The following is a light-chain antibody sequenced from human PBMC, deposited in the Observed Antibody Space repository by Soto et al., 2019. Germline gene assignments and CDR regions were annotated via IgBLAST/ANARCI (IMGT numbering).Light chain of an antibody. CDR1: QSVSSSY. V-gene: IGKV3-20*01. CDR3: QQYNPYSGT. Sequence: EIVLTQSPGTLSLSPGERATLSCRASQSVSSSYLAWYQQKPGQAPSLLIYGASTRATGIPARFSGSGSGTEFTLTISSLQPDDFATYYCQQYNPYSGTFGQGTKV. J-gene: IGKJ1*01. CDR2: GAS.